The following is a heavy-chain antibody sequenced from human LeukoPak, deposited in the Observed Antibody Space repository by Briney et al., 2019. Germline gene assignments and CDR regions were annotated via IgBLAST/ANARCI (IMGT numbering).Heavy chain of an antibody. CDR2: IYYSGST. CDR3: ARYSGSYALFDY. CDR1: GGSISSYY. Sequence: SETLSLTCIVSGGSISSYYWSWIRQPPGKGLGWIGYIYYSGSTNYNPSLKSRVTISVDTSKNQFSLKLSSVTAADTAVYYCARYSGSYALFDYWGQGTLVTVSS. J-gene: IGHJ4*02. V-gene: IGHV4-59*01. D-gene: IGHD1-26*01.